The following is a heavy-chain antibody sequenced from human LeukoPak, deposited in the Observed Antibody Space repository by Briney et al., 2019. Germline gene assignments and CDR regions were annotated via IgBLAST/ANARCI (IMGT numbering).Heavy chain of an antibody. Sequence: PSQTLSLTRAVYVGSFSGYYWSWIRQPPGKGLEWIGEINHSGSTNHNPSLKSRVTISVDTSKNQFSLKLSSVTAADTAVYYCARGRGILTRDYGYWGQGTLVTVSS. CDR2: INHSGST. V-gene: IGHV4-34*01. CDR3: ARGRGILTRDYGY. D-gene: IGHD3-9*01. J-gene: IGHJ4*02. CDR1: VGSFSGYY.